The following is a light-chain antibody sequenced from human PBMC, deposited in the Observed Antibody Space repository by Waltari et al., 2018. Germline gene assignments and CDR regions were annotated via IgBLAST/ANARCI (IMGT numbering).Light chain of an antibody. CDR3: SSYITTNTLEL. CDR1: SSDVGSYHH. Sequence: QSALTQPASVSGSPGQSITISCTGTSSDVGSYHHVPWYQQHPGKAPKLMIYDVSYRPSGVSNRFSGSKSGNTASLTISGLQAEDEADYYCSSYITTNTLELFGGGTSLTVL. V-gene: IGLV2-14*03. CDR2: DVS. J-gene: IGLJ2*01.